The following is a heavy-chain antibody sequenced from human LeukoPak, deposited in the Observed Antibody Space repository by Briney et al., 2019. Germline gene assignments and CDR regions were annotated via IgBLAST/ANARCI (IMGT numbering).Heavy chain of an antibody. CDR3: AKDISCSSTSCYAPDY. D-gene: IGHD2-2*01. J-gene: IGHJ4*02. CDR1: GFTFSSYA. V-gene: IGHV3-23*01. Sequence: GGSLRLSCAASGFTFSSYAMSWVRQAPGKGLEWVSAISGSGGSTYYADSVKGQFTISRDNSKNTLYLQMNSLRAEDTAVYYCAKDISCSSTSCYAPDYWGQGTLVTVSS. CDR2: ISGSGGST.